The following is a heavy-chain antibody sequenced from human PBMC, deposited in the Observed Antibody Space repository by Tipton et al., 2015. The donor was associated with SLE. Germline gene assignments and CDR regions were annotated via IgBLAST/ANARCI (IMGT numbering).Heavy chain of an antibody. CDR2: VYYTGST. Sequence: TLSLTCTVSGGSISGSNYFWGWIRQPPGKGLEWIGAVYYTGSTHYNPSLKSRVTILVDTSQNQFSLKLSSVTAADTAVYYCARLEVQEMGYYYYYMDVWGKGTTVTVSS. CDR3: ARLEVQEMGYYYYYMDV. J-gene: IGHJ6*03. D-gene: IGHD5-24*01. CDR1: GGSISGSNYF. V-gene: IGHV4-39*07.